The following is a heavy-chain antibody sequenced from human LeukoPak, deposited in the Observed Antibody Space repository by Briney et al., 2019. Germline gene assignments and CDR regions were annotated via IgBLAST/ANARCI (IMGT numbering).Heavy chain of an antibody. J-gene: IGHJ2*01. D-gene: IGHD2-2*01. CDR2: ISSSSSTM. CDR3: AKVDCGSAGCRRFDL. Sequence: GGSLRLSCAASGFTFSDYSMNWVRQAPGKGLEWVSYISSSSSTMFYADSVKGRFTISRDNAKNSLYLQMNSLRAEDTAVYYCAKVDCGSAGCRRFDLWGRGTLLTVSS. V-gene: IGHV3-48*01. CDR1: GFTFSDYS.